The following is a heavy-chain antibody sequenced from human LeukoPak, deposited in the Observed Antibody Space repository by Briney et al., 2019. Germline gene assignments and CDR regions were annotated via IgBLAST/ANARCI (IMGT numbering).Heavy chain of an antibody. D-gene: IGHD4-17*01. Sequence: SETLSLTCAVYGGSFSGYYWSWIRQHPGKGLEWIGYIYYSGSTYYNPSLKSRVTISVDTSKNQFSLKLSSVTAADTAVYYCARVRTTVTTYLGWYFDLWGRGTLVTVSS. CDR1: GGSFSGYY. CDR3: ARVRTTVTTYLGWYFDL. J-gene: IGHJ2*01. CDR2: IYYSGST. V-gene: IGHV4-31*11.